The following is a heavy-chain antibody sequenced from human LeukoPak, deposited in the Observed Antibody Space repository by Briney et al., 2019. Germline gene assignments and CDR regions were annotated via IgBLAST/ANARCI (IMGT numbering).Heavy chain of an antibody. CDR1: GYSFTNYW. CDR2: IYPGDSDT. J-gene: IGHJ4*02. D-gene: IGHD3-22*01. Sequence: GESLKISRKGSGYSFTNYWIGWVHQMPGKGLEWMGIIYPGDSDTRYSPSFQGQVTISADKSISTAYLQWSSLKASDTAMYYCARREYYYDSSAYTYYFDYWGQGTLVTVSS. CDR3: ARREYYYDSSAYTYYFDY. V-gene: IGHV5-51*07.